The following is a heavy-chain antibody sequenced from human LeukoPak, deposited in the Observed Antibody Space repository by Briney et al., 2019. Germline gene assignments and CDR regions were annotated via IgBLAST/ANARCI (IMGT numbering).Heavy chain of an antibody. D-gene: IGHD3-22*01. CDR2: IYTSGST. Sequence: SETLSLTCTVSGGSISSSSYYWSWIRQPAGKGLEWIGRIYTSGSTNYNPSLKSRVTMSVDTSKNQFSLKLSSVTAADTAVYYCADSSGYYWGQGTLVTVSS. CDR3: ADSSGYY. V-gene: IGHV4-61*02. CDR1: GGSISSSSYY. J-gene: IGHJ4*02.